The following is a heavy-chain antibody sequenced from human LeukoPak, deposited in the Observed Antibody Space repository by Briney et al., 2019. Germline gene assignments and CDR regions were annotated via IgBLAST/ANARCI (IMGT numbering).Heavy chain of an antibody. Sequence: PSETLSLTCTVSGGSISSYYWSWIRQPPGKGLEWIGYIYYSGSTNYNPSLKSRVTISVDTSKNQSSLKLSSVTAADTAVYYCATTRGGCSGGSCYSNWFDPWGQGTLVTVSS. V-gene: IGHV4-59*08. J-gene: IGHJ5*02. D-gene: IGHD2-15*01. CDR1: GGSISSYY. CDR3: ATTRGGCSGGSCYSNWFDP. CDR2: IYYSGST.